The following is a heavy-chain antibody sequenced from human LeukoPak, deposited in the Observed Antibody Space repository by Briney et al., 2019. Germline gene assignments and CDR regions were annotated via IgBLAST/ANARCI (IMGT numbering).Heavy chain of an antibody. CDR3: AKGLVVNDNYFDN. D-gene: IGHD2-15*01. J-gene: IGHJ4*02. CDR1: GVSLRTYA. V-gene: IGHV3-23*01. CDR2: IGGRDDTR. Sequence: GQTLRLSCAASGVSLRTYAMNWVRQVPGKGLEWVSSIGGRDDTRYYAASVKGRFTISSDFSTNTVSLQMTSLSAEDTAVYFCAKGLVVNDNYFDNWGQGTLVTVSS.